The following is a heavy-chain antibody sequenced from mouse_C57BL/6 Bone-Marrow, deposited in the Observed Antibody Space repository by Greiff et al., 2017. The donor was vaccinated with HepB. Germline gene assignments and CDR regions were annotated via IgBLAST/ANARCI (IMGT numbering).Heavy chain of an antibody. Sequence: VQLQQPGAELLKPGASVKLSCKASGYTFTSYWMQWVKQRPGQGLEWIGEIDPSDSYTNYKQKFKGKTTLTVDTSSSTAYMQLSSLTSEDSAVYYCARTLYGNYPWYFDVWGTGTTVTVSS. V-gene: IGHV1-50*01. D-gene: IGHD2-1*01. CDR1: GYTFTSYW. CDR2: IDPSDSYT. J-gene: IGHJ1*03. CDR3: ARTLYGNYPWYFDV.